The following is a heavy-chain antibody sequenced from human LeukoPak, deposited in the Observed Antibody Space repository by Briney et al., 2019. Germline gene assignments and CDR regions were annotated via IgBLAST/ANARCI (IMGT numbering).Heavy chain of an antibody. D-gene: IGHD2-2*01. CDR2: INHSGST. Sequence: SETLSLTCAVYGGSFSGYYWSWIRQPPGKGLEWIGEINHSGSTNYDPSPKSRVTISVDTSKNQFSLKLSSVTAADTAVYYCARHKGVVISNYFDYWGQGTLVTVSS. V-gene: IGHV4-34*01. J-gene: IGHJ4*02. CDR3: ARHKGVVISNYFDY. CDR1: GGSFSGYY.